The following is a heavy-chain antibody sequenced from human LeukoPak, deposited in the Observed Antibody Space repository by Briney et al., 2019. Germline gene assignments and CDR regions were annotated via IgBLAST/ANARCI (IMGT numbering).Heavy chain of an antibody. CDR1: GYTFTSYG. CDR2: ISAYNGNT. V-gene: IGHV1-18*01. CDR3: ARDLRRGKPLDY. Sequence: ASAKVSCKASGYTFTSYGISWVRQAPGQGLEWMGWISAYNGNTNYAQKLQGRVTMTTDTSTSTAYMELRSLRSDDTAVYYCARDLRRGKPLDYWGQGTLVTVSS. J-gene: IGHJ4*02. D-gene: IGHD3-10*01.